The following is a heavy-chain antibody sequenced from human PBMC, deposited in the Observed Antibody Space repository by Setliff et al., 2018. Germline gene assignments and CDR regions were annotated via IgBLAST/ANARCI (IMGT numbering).Heavy chain of an antibody. CDR2: IYYSGST. Sequence: SETLSLTCTVSGGSISSYYWSWIRQPPGKGLEWIGYIYYSGSTNYNPSLKSRVTISVDTSKNQFSLKLSSVTAADTAVYYCASRNSDGGPEYFQHWGQGALVTVSS. CDR3: ASRNSDGGPEYFQH. D-gene: IGHD1-26*01. CDR1: GGSISSYY. J-gene: IGHJ1*01. V-gene: IGHV4-59*01.